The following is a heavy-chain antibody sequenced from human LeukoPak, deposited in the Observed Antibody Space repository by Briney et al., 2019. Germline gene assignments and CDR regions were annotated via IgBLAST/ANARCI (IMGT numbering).Heavy chain of an antibody. CDR1: GYTFTDYC. CDR3: ARTYCFDSSGSRDAFHF. V-gene: IGHV1-2*02. Sequence: ASVKVSCKASGYTFTDYCMHWVRQAPGQGLEWMGWINPNSGGTNYAQKFQGRVTMTRDTSISTAYMELSRLRSDDAAVYYCARTYCFDSSGSRDAFHFWGQGTMVTVST. J-gene: IGHJ3*01. D-gene: IGHD3-22*01. CDR2: INPNSGGT.